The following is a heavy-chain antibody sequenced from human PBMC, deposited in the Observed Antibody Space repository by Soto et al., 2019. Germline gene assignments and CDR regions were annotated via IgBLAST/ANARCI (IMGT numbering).Heavy chain of an antibody. CDR2: ISWNSGSI. Sequence: EVQLVESGGGLVQPGRSLRLSCAASGFTFDDYAMHWVRQAPGKGLEWVSGISWNSGSIGYADSVKGRFTISRDNAKNSLYLQMNSLRADDTVLYYCAKDHYDSSGYYYGYFDYWGQGTLVTVSS. CDR1: GFTFDDYA. D-gene: IGHD3-22*01. CDR3: AKDHYDSSGYYYGYFDY. V-gene: IGHV3-9*01. J-gene: IGHJ4*02.